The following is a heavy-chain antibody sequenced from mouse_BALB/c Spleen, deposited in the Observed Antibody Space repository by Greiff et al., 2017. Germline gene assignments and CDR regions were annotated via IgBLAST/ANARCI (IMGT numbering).Heavy chain of an antibody. V-gene: IGHV1S41*01. CDR3: ARLTTVYYFDY. Sequence: DLVKPGASVKLSCKASGYTFTSYWINWIKQRPGQGLEWIGRIAPGSGSTYYNEMFKGKATLTVDTSSSTAYIQLSSLSSEDSAVYFCARLTTVYYFDYWGQGTTLTVSS. D-gene: IGHD1-1*01. J-gene: IGHJ2*01. CDR1: GYTFTSYW. CDR2: IAPGSGST.